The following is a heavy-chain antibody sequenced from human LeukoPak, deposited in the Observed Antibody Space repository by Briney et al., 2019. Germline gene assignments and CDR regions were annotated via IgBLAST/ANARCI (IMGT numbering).Heavy chain of an antibody. Sequence: ASVKVSCKASGYTFTNYYIHWVRQAPGQGLEWMGLINPGGANTNYAQNFQGRVTVTRDTSTSTVYMELSSLRSEDTAIYYCARIRDGYNDAYDILGQGTVVTVPS. CDR2: INPGGANT. D-gene: IGHD5-24*01. J-gene: IGHJ3*02. CDR3: ARIRDGYNDAYDI. V-gene: IGHV1-46*01. CDR1: GYTFTNYY.